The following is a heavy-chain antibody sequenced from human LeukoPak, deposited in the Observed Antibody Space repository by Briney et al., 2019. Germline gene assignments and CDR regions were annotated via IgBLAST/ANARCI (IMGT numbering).Heavy chain of an antibody. CDR1: GYTFTGYY. J-gene: IGHJ6*03. V-gene: IGHV1-2*02. D-gene: IGHD6-13*01. CDR3: ARDGYSSSWSLNFYYYYYMDV. Sequence: ASVKVSCKASGYTFTGYYMHWVRQAPGQGLEWMGWINPNSGGTNYAQKFQGRVTTTRDTSISTAYMELSRLRSDDTAVYYCARDGYSSSWSLNFYYYYYMDVWGKGTTVTVSS. CDR2: INPNSGGT.